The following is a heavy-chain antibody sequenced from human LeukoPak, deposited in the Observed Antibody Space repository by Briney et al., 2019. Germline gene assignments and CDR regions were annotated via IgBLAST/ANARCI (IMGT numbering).Heavy chain of an antibody. Sequence: ASVKVSCKASGDTFTGAYMHWVRHAPGQGLEWVGWINPNSGETKFAPKFQGRVTMTRDTSLSTAFMDLGGLRSDDTAVYYCARVLFNSGYDSWGQGSLVTVSS. CDR3: ARVLFNSGYDS. V-gene: IGHV1-2*02. CDR2: INPNSGET. J-gene: IGHJ5*01. CDR1: GDTFTGAY. D-gene: IGHD4-23*01.